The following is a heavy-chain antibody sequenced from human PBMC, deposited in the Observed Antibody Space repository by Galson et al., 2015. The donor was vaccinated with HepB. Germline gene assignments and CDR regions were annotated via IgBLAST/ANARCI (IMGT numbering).Heavy chain of an antibody. V-gene: IGHV3-23*01. Sequence: SLRLSCAASGFTFSSYAMSWVRQAPGKGLEWVSAISGSGGSTYYADSVKGRFTISRDNSKNTLYLQMNSLRAEDTAVYYCAKDRVGGPREGNWFDPWGQGTLVTVSS. CDR1: GFTFSSYA. D-gene: IGHD4-23*01. CDR3: AKDRVGGPREGNWFDP. J-gene: IGHJ5*02. CDR2: ISGSGGST.